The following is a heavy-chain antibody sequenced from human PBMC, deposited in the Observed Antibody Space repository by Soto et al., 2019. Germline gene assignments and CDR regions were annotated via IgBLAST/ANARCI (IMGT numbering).Heavy chain of an antibody. CDR1: GYRFSSYW. CDR2: TYPTDSDT. V-gene: IGHV5-51*01. CDR3: ARLYNNIWGGYRNYFDY. Sequence: GESLKISCKASGYRFSSYWIGWVRQMPGKGLEWMGITYPTDSDTRYSPSFQGQVTISADKSTSTAYLQWNSLKASDTAMYFCARLYNNIWGGYRNYFDYWGQGTPVTVSS. J-gene: IGHJ4*02. D-gene: IGHD3-16*02.